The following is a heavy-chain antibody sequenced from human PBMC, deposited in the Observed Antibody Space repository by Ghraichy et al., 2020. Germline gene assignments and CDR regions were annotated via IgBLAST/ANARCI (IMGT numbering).Heavy chain of an antibody. CDR2: IAHSSDRT. D-gene: IGHD3-10*01. CDR1: GFSFVNYD. Sequence: GGSLRLSCAASGFSFVNYDTTWVRQAPGKGLEWVSAIAHSSDRTFYADSVKGRFTISRDNSKNTLYLQMNSLRAEDSAVYYCASQPRGVTRDENFWGQGTLVTVSS. V-gene: IGHV3-23*01. CDR3: ASQPRGVTRDENF. J-gene: IGHJ4*02.